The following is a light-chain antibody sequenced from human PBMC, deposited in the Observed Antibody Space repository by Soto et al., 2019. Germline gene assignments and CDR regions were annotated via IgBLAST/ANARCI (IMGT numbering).Light chain of an antibody. CDR3: HQYNDWPPYT. V-gene: IGKV3-15*01. J-gene: IGKJ2*01. Sequence: EIVMTQSPATLSVSPGESVTLSCRASQFISIKLAWYQQRPGQAPSLLIYGASTRATGVPARLSGSGSGTEFTLTISSLQSEDSAVYYCHQYNDWPPYTFGQGTKLEIK. CDR1: QFISIK. CDR2: GAS.